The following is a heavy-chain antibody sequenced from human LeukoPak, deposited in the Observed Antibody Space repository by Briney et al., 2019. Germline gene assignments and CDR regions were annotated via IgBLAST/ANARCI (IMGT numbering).Heavy chain of an antibody. Sequence: MSSETLSLTCTVSGGSISSYYWGWIRQPAGKGLEWIGRIYTSGSTNYNPSLKSRVTMSVDTSKNQFSLKLSSVTAADTAVYYCARGGTDYGDSSFDYWGQGTLVTVPS. V-gene: IGHV4-4*07. J-gene: IGHJ4*02. CDR3: ARGGTDYGDSSFDY. CDR1: GGSISSYY. D-gene: IGHD4-17*01. CDR2: IYTSGST.